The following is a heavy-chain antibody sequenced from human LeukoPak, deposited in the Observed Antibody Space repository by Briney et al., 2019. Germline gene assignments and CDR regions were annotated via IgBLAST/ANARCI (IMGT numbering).Heavy chain of an antibody. V-gene: IGHV3-23*01. J-gene: IGHJ4*02. CDR2: ISGSGGST. D-gene: IGHD1-26*01. CDR1: GFTFSSYA. CDR3: AETPFLELGYFDY. Sequence: PGGSLRLSCAAFGFTFSSYAMSWVRQAPGKGLEWVSAISGSGGSTYYADSVKGRFTISRDNSKNTLYLQMNSLRAEDTAVYYCAETPFLELGYFDYWGQGTLVTVSS.